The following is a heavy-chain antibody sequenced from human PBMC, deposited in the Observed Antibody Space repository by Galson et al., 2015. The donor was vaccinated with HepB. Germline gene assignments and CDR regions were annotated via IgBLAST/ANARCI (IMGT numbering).Heavy chain of an antibody. CDR3: AKDLEGAAQFDY. CDR2: IKSKTDGGTT. D-gene: IGHD1-26*01. CDR1: GFTFSNAW. J-gene: IGHJ4*02. Sequence: SLRLSCAASGFTFSNAWMSWVRQAPGKGLEWVGRIKSKTDGGTTDYAAPVKGRFTISRDASKNTLYLQMNSLRAEDTAVYYCAKDLEGAAQFDYWGQGTLVTVSS. V-gene: IGHV3-15*01.